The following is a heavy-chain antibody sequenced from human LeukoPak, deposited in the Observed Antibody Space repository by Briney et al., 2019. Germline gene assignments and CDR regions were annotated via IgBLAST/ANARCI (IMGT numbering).Heavy chain of an antibody. Sequence: GRSLRLSCAASGFTFSSYAMPWVRQAPGKGLEWVAVISYDGSNKYYADSVKGRFTISRDNSKNTLYLQMNSLRAEDTAVYYCARALNYYDSSGYFLSRPRDYGMDVWGQGTTVTVSS. J-gene: IGHJ6*02. CDR3: ARALNYYDSSGYFLSRPRDYGMDV. CDR1: GFTFSSYA. D-gene: IGHD3-22*01. V-gene: IGHV3-30-3*01. CDR2: ISYDGSNK.